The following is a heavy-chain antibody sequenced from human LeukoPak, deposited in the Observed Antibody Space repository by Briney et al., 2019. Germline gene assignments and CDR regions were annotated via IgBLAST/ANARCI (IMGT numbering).Heavy chain of an antibody. CDR2: ISYDGSNK. CDR1: GFPFSRYA. D-gene: IGHD5-24*01. V-gene: IGHV3-30*01. Sequence: GGPLRLSCGPSGFPFSRYAMLWARQATGKGVEWVAVISYDGSNKYYADSVKGRFTISRDNSKNTLYLQMNSLRAEDTAVYYCARDLAGDGYKDYWGQGTLVTVSS. J-gene: IGHJ4*02. CDR3: ARDLAGDGYKDY.